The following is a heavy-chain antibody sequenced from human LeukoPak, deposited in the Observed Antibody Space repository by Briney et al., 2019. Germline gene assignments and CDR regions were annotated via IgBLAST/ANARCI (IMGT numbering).Heavy chain of an antibody. CDR1: GGSISSYY. V-gene: IGHV4-59*01. Sequence: SETLSLTCTVSGGSISSYYWSWIRQPPGKGLEWIGYIYYSGSTNYNPSLKSRVTISVDTSKNQFSLKPSSVTAADTAVYYCARVHNKIAAAGPFDYWGQGTLVTVSS. J-gene: IGHJ4*02. CDR2: IYYSGST. D-gene: IGHD6-13*01. CDR3: ARVHNKIAAAGPFDY.